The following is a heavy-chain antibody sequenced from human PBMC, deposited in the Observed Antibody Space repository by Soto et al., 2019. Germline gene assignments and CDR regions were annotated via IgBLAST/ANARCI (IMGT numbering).Heavy chain of an antibody. CDR3: TTASGTVSSPFDY. CDR2: IKSKTDGGTT. V-gene: IGHV3-15*01. D-gene: IGHD4-17*01. J-gene: IGHJ4*02. Sequence: SWVRQAPGKGLEWVGRIKSKTDGGTTDYAAPVKGRFTISRDYSKNTLYLQMNSLKTEDTAAYYCTTASGTVSSPFDYWGQGTLVTVSS.